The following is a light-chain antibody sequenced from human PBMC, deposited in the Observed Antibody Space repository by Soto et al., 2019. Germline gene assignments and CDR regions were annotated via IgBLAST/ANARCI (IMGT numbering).Light chain of an antibody. CDR1: SSDVGGYNY. Sequence: QSVLTQPASVSGSPGQSITIYCTGTSSDVGGYNYVSWYQQHPGKAPKLMIYEVSNRPSGVSNRFSGSKSGNTASRTISGLQAEDEADYSCSSYTSSSSPYVFGTGTKLTVL. CDR3: SSYTSSSSPYV. J-gene: IGLJ1*01. V-gene: IGLV2-14*01. CDR2: EVS.